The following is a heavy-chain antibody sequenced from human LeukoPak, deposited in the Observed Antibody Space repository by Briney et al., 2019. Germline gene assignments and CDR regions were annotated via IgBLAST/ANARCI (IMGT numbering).Heavy chain of an antibody. V-gene: IGHV3-30*18. CDR1: GFTFSIYT. CDR3: AKEYCSNSVCHSLDY. D-gene: IGHD2-8*01. J-gene: IGHJ4*02. Sequence: GGSLRLSCVASGFTFSIYTMSWVRQAAGKGLEWVAVISYDGSNKYYADSVKGRFTFSRDNSKNTLYLQMNSLRAEDTAVYYCAKEYCSNSVCHSLDYWGQGTLVTVSS. CDR2: ISYDGSNK.